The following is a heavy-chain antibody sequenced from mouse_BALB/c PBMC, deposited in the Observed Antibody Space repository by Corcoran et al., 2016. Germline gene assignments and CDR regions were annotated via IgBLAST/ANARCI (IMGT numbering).Heavy chain of an antibody. CDR3: ARGIYYEYEAWFAY. D-gene: IGHD2-4*01. Sequence: EVQLQQSGPELVKPGASGEMSCKASGYTFTSYVMHWVKQKPGQGLEWIGYINPYNDGTKYNEKFKGKATPTSDKSSSTAYMERSSLTSEDSAVYYCARGIYYEYEAWFAYWGQGTLVTVSA. CDR2: INPYNDGT. J-gene: IGHJ3*01. CDR1: GYTFTSYV. V-gene: IGHV1S136*01.